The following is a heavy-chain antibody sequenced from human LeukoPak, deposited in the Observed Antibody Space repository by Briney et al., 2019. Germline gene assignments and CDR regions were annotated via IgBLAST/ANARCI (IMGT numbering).Heavy chain of an antibody. CDR3: TTDRGSFRSFDY. CDR1: GCTFSNAW. J-gene: IGHJ4*02. CDR2: IKSKTDGGTT. V-gene: IGHV3-15*01. D-gene: IGHD1-26*01. Sequence: PGGSLRLSCAASGCTFSNAWMSWVRQAPGKGLEWVGRIKSKTDGGTTDYAAPVKGRFTISRDDSKNTLYLQMNSLKTEDTAVYYCTTDRGSFRSFDYWGQGTLVTVSS.